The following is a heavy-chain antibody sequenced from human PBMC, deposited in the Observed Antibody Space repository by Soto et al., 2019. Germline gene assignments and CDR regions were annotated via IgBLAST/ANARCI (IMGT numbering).Heavy chain of an antibody. Sequence: GGSLRLSCAASGFTFSSYSMNWVRQAPGKGLEWVSYISSSSSTIYYADSVKGRFTISRDNAKNSLYLQMNSLRDEDTAVYYCAREAEPYYYDSSGYYYDYWGQGTLVTVSS. V-gene: IGHV3-48*02. CDR1: GFTFSSYS. J-gene: IGHJ4*02. CDR3: AREAEPYYYDSSGYYYDY. CDR2: ISSSSSTI. D-gene: IGHD3-22*01.